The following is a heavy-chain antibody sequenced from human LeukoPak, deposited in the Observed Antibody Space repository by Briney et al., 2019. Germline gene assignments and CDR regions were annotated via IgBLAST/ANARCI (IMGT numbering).Heavy chain of an antibody. CDR3: AREHIFERGRVDY. CDR1: GYTFTNYV. D-gene: IGHD2-21*01. CDR2: ISAYNGNT. Sequence: GASVKVSCKASGYTFTNYVINWVRQAPGQGLEWVGWISAYNGNTNYTQKFQGRLTITMDTSTSTAYMELRSLRSDDTAVYFCAREHIFERGRVDYWGQGTLVTVSS. J-gene: IGHJ4*02. V-gene: IGHV1-18*04.